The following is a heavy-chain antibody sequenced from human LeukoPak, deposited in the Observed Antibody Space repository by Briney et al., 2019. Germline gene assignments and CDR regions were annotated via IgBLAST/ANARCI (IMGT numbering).Heavy chain of an antibody. J-gene: IGHJ3*02. V-gene: IGHV4-59*04. D-gene: IGHD4-17*01. CDR1: GGSISSYY. CDR3: ATRESPDYGDYWAAFDI. Sequence: SETLSLTCTVSGGSISSYYWSWIRQPPGKGLEWIGSIYYSGSTYYNPSLKSRVTISVDTSKNQFSLKLSSVTAADTAVYHCATRESPDYGDYWAAFDIWGQGTMVTVSS. CDR2: IYYSGST.